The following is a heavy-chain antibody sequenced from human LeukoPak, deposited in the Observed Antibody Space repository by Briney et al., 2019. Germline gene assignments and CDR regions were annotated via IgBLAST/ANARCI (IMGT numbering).Heavy chain of an antibody. Sequence: SETLSLTCTVSGGSISSYYWSWLWQPPGKGLEWIGYIYYSGSTNYNPSLKSRVTISVDTSKNQFSLKLSSVTAADTAVYYCARAADYYDSSGYYFRAFDIWGQGTMVTVSS. CDR3: ARAADYYDSSGYYFRAFDI. V-gene: IGHV4-59*01. D-gene: IGHD3-22*01. CDR2: IYYSGST. CDR1: GGSISSYY. J-gene: IGHJ3*02.